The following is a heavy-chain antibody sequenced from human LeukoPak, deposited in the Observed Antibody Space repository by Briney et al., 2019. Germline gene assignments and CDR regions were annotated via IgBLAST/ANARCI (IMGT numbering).Heavy chain of an antibody. V-gene: IGHV4-39*07. J-gene: IGHJ4*02. CDR1: GGSISSSSYY. Sequence: SETLSLTCTVSGGSISSSSYYWGWIRQPPGKGLEWIGSIYYSGSTYYNPSLKSRVTISVDTSKNQFSLKLSSVTAADTAVYYCARVTIPASGSYFDYWGQGTLVTVSS. CDR2: IYYSGST. CDR3: ARVTIPASGSYFDY. D-gene: IGHD1-26*01.